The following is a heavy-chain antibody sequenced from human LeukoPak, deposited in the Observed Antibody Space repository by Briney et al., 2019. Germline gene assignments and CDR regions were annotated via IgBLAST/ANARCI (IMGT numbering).Heavy chain of an antibody. CDR1: GYSISSGYS. CDR2: IYISGST. J-gene: IGHJ5*02. D-gene: IGHD3-22*01. CDR3: AREKIGYYDGSGRGWFDP. Sequence: SETLSLTCTVSGYSISSGYSWSWIRQPAGKGLEWIGRIYISGSTNYNPSLKSRLTISVDTSKKQFSLKLSSVTAADTAVYYCAREKIGYYDGSGRGWFDPWGQGTLVTVSS. V-gene: IGHV4-61*02.